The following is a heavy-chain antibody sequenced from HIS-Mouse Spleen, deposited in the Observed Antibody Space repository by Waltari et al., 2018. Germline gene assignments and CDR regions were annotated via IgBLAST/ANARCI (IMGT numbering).Heavy chain of an antibody. CDR1: GGSISSSTYH. CDR2: IYYSGST. Sequence: QLQLQESGPGLVKPSETLSLTCTGPGGSISSSTYHRGWIRPPPGKGLEWIGSIYYSGSTYYNPSLKSRVTISVDTSKNQFSLKLSSVTAADTAVYYCAREIPYSSSWYDWYFDLWGRGTLVTVSS. D-gene: IGHD6-13*01. J-gene: IGHJ2*01. V-gene: IGHV4-39*07. CDR3: AREIPYSSSWYDWYFDL.